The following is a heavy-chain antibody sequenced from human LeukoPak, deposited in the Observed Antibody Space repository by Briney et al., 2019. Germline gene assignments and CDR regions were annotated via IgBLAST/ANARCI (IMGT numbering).Heavy chain of an antibody. CDR3: ARGESSKQQVARLLDY. J-gene: IGHJ4*02. CDR2: ISSSSSTI. CDR1: GFTFSSYS. D-gene: IGHD6-13*01. V-gene: IGHV3-48*01. Sequence: GGSLRLSCAASGFTFSSYSMNWVRQAPGKGLEWVSYISSSSSTIYYADSVEGRFTISRDNAKNSLYLQMNSLRAEDTAVYYCARGESSKQQVARLLDYWGQGTLVTVSS.